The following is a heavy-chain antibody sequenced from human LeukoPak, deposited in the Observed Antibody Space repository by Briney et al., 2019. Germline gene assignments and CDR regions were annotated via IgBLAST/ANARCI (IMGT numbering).Heavy chain of an antibody. Sequence: GASVKVSCKASGYTFTGYHMHWVRQAPGQGLEWIGRITPNSGDTYYAQDFQGRVTMTRDTSINTAYMELSRLRSDDTVVYYCARDSSLFGGSDYWGQGTLVTVSS. CDR1: GYTFTGYH. V-gene: IGHV1-2*05. CDR2: ITPNSGDT. CDR3: ARDSSLFGGSDY. D-gene: IGHD3-16*01. J-gene: IGHJ4*02.